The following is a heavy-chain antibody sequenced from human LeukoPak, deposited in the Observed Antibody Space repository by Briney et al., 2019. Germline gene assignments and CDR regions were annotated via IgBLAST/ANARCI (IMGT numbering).Heavy chain of an antibody. Sequence: GGSLRLSCAASGFTFSSYWMTWIRQAPGKGLEWVANIKQDGSEKYYVDSVKGRFTISRDNAKNSLYLQMNSLRAGDTAVYYCARVAKERVGGVYYFDYWGQGTLVTVSS. J-gene: IGHJ4*02. CDR3: ARVAKERVGGVYYFDY. V-gene: IGHV3-7*01. D-gene: IGHD1-1*01. CDR2: IKQDGSEK. CDR1: GFTFSSYW.